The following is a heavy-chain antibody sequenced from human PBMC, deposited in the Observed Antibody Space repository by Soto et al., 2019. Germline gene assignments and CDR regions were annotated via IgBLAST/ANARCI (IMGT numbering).Heavy chain of an antibody. CDR3: PRSAYYDSSGLLYPRRTNWFDP. Sequence: RGESLKISCKGSGYSFTSYWISWVRYMPGKGLEWMGRIDPSDSYTNYSPSFQGHVTISADKSISTAYLQSSSLKASDTAMYYCPRSAYYDSSGLLYPRRTNWFDPWDQGTLITVSS. CDR1: GYSFTSYW. D-gene: IGHD3-22*01. V-gene: IGHV5-10-1*01. CDR2: IDPSDSYT. J-gene: IGHJ5*02.